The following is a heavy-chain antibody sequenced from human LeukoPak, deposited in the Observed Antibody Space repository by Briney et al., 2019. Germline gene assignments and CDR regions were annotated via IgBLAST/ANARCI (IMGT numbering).Heavy chain of an antibody. CDR3: AREDGGDGYNYGIDY. CDR2: ISSSSSYI. V-gene: IGHV3-21*01. Sequence: GGSLRLSCAASGVTFSSYSMNWVRQAPGKGLEWVSSISSSSSYIYYADSVKGRFTISRDNAKNSLYLQMNSLRAEDTAVYYCAREDGGDGYNYGIDYWGQGTLVTVSS. J-gene: IGHJ4*02. CDR1: GVTFSSYS. D-gene: IGHD5-24*01.